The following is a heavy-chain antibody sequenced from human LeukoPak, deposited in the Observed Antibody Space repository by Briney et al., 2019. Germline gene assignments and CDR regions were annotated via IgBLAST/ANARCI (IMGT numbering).Heavy chain of an antibody. CDR1: GGSLSSYY. D-gene: IGHD1-26*01. CDR2: IYSRGLTRGST. CDR3: ARDQEYSGSYYRYFDY. V-gene: IGHV4-59*01. J-gene: IGHJ4*02. Sequence: SETLSLTCTVSGGSLSSYYWTWIRQPPGKGLEWIGYIYSRGLTRGSTNYNPSLKSRVTISVDTSKNQFSLKLSSVTAADTAVYYCARDQEYSGSYYRYFDYWGQGTLVTVSS.